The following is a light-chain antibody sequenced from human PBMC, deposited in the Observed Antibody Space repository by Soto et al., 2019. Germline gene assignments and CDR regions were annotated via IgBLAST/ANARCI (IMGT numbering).Light chain of an antibody. V-gene: IGKV3-20*01. J-gene: IGKJ1*01. CDR2: GAS. CDR3: QQYDNFPRT. Sequence: EIVLTQSPGTLSLSPGERATLSCRASQSVSSNFLAWYQQKPGQPPRLLIYGASTRATGIRDRFSGRGSGTDFTLTISRLEPGDFAVYYCQQYDNFPRTFGQGTKVEIQ. CDR1: QSVSSNF.